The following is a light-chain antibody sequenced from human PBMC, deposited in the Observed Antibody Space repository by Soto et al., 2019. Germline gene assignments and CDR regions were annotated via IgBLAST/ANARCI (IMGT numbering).Light chain of an antibody. Sequence: IQMTQSPSSLSASVGDRVTITCQASQAISKNLNWYQQKPGKAPKLLIYDASSLQTGVPSRFSGSGSATHFTFTISSLQPEDVATYYCQQYDNRRPITFGQGTRLEIK. V-gene: IGKV1-33*01. J-gene: IGKJ5*01. CDR1: QAISKN. CDR3: QQYDNRRPIT. CDR2: DAS.